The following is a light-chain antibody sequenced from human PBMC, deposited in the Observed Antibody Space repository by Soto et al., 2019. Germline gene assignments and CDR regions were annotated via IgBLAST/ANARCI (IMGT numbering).Light chain of an antibody. CDR3: YSAADNNLV. J-gene: IGLJ2*01. CDR1: VLAKKY. CDR2: KDS. V-gene: IGLV3-27*01. Sequence: SSELTQPSSVSVSPGQTARITCSGDVLAKKYARWFQQKPGQAPILVIYKDSDRPSGIPERFSGSSSGTTVTLTISGAQVEDEADYYCYSAADNNLVFGGGTKLTVL.